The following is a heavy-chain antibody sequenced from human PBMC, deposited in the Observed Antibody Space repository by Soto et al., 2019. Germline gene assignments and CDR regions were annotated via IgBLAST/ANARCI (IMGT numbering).Heavy chain of an antibody. D-gene: IGHD6-19*01. CDR3: ARVGRGAVAGTRENWFDP. Sequence: ASVKVSCKASGYIFTGNFVHWVRQAPGQGLEWMGWINPNSGGTNYAQKFQGRVTMTRDTSISTAYMELSRLRSDDTAVYYCARVGRGAVAGTRENWFDPWGQGTLVTVSS. CDR1: GYIFTGNF. J-gene: IGHJ5*02. V-gene: IGHV1-2*02. CDR2: INPNSGGT.